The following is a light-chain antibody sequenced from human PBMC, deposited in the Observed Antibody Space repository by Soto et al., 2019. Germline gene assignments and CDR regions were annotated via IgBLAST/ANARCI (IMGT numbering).Light chain of an antibody. V-gene: IGKV4-1*01. CDR3: QQYYSTPLT. CDR2: WAS. CDR1: QSVLYSSNNKNY. Sequence: DFVMTQSPDSLAVSLGERATINCRSSQSVLYSSNNKNYLAWYQQKPGQPPKLLIYWASTRESGVPDRFSGSGSGTDFTLTINSLQAEDVAVYYCQQYYSTPLTFGGGTKVEIK. J-gene: IGKJ4*01.